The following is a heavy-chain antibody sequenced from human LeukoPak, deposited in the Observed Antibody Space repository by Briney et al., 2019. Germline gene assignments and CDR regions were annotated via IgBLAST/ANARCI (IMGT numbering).Heavy chain of an antibody. CDR3: ARPGGYYGSGRPTRRRGYYLDY. Sequence: SETLSLTCTVSGGSISSSSYYWGWIRQPPGKGLEWIGSIYYSGSTYYNPSLKSRVTISVDTSKNQFSLKLSSVTAADTAVYYCARPGGYYGSGRPTRRRGYYLDYWGQGTLVTVSS. D-gene: IGHD3-10*01. CDR1: GGSISSSSYY. V-gene: IGHV4-39*01. J-gene: IGHJ4*02. CDR2: IYYSGST.